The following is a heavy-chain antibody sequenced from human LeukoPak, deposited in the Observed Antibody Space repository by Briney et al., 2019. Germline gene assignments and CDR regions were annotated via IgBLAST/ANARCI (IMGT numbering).Heavy chain of an antibody. V-gene: IGHV3-74*01. Sequence: GGSLRLSCAASGFTFSSYWMHWVRQAPGKGLVWVSRINSDGSSTSYADSVKGRFTIPRDNAKNTLYLQMDSLRIEDTAVYYCAKVPHSWGLFDSWGQGTLVTVSS. CDR3: AKVPHSWGLFDS. CDR1: GFTFSSYW. CDR2: INSDGSST. D-gene: IGHD3-16*01. J-gene: IGHJ4*02.